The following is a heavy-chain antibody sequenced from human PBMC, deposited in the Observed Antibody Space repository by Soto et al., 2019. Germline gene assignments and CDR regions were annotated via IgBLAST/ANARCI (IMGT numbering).Heavy chain of an antibody. CDR1: GFTFSNAW. J-gene: IGHJ4*02. V-gene: IGHV3-15*01. CDR3: GAGTGRSDFDY. D-gene: IGHD3-3*01. CDR2: IISKTDGGAT. Sequence: EVQLVESGGGLVKPGGSLRLSCAGSGFTFSNAWMSWVRQAPGKGLEWVGRIISKTDGGATDYDAPVKGRFTISRDDSTNTVFPQMNSLKTEDTALYYCGAGTGRSDFDYWGQGTLVTVSS.